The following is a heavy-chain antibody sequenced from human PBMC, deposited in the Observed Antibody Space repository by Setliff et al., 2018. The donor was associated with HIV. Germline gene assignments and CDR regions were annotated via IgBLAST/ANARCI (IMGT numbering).Heavy chain of an antibody. Sequence: GGFLRLSCAASGFTFSRYWMHWVRQAPGKGLVWVSRINSDGSSTSYADSVKGRFTISRDNAKNTLYLQMNSLRAEDTAVYYCAREGDYDFWSGFHYYYYYYMDVWGKGTTVTLSS. J-gene: IGHJ6*03. CDR2: INSDGSST. V-gene: IGHV3-74*01. D-gene: IGHD3-3*01. CDR1: GFTFSRYW. CDR3: AREGDYDFWSGFHYYYYYYMDV.